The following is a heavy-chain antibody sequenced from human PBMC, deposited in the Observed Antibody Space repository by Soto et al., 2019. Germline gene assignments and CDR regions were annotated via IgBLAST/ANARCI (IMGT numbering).Heavy chain of an antibody. J-gene: IGHJ4*02. CDR3: THLPSLAHPYSYL. CDR1: GITFIYAW. D-gene: IGHD2-21*01. V-gene: IGHV3-15*07. Sequence: SGGSLRLSCAASGITFIYAWMDWVRQAPGKRLEWVGRIKSQASGGTIDYAAPVKGRFTISRDDSKNTVYLQMDSLKTEDTAVYYCTHLPSLAHPYSYLWGQGTQVTVSS. CDR2: IKSQASGGTI.